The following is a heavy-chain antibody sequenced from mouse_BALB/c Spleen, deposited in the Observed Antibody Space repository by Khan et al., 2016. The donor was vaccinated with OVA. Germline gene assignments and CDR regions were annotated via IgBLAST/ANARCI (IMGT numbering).Heavy chain of an antibody. J-gene: IGHJ1*01. CDR1: GYTFTNYG. CDR3: ARISSYWYSDF. D-gene: IGHD6-2*01. Sequence: QVQLKESGPELKKPGETVKTSCKASGYTFTNYGMNWVKQTPGKGLKWMGWINTYTGKPTYGDDFKGRFALSLETSASTAYLQINNLINEDMATYFCARISSYWYSDFWGAGTTVTVSS. CDR2: INTYTGKP. V-gene: IGHV9-1*02.